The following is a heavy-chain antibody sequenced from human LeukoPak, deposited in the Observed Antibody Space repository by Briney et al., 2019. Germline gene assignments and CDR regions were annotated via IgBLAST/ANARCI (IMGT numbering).Heavy chain of an antibody. Sequence: SETLSLTCAVYGGSFSGYYWSWIRQPPGKGLEWIGEINHSGSTNYNPAINSRVTISVDTTKTQVSMKLSSVTAADTAVYYCARAAPRSWDSSGYYRPWGQGTLVTVSS. CDR1: GGSFSGYY. D-gene: IGHD3-22*01. CDR2: INHSGST. V-gene: IGHV4-34*01. CDR3: ARAAPRSWDSSGYYRP. J-gene: IGHJ5*02.